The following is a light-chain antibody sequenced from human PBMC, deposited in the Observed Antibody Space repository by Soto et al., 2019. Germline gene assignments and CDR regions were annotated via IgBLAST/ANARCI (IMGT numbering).Light chain of an antibody. V-gene: IGKV1-12*01. CDR2: AAS. J-gene: IGKJ5*01. CDR1: QGISSW. Sequence: DLQMTQSPSSVSASVGDRVTITCRASQGISSWLAWYQQKPGKAPKLLIYAASSLQTGVPSRFSASRSGTDLTLTIRRLQPEDFATYYCQQANSVPSTYSPGTRLEIK. CDR3: QQANSVPST.